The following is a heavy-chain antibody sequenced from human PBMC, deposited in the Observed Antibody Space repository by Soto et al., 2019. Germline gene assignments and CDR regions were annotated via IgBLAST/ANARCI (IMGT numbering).Heavy chain of an antibody. V-gene: IGHV1-2*04. CDR1: GYTFTGYY. J-gene: IGHJ6*02. CDR2: INPNSGGT. CDR3: ARGAGGGEYYYYYGMDV. Sequence: ASVKVSCKASGYTFTGYYMHWVRQAPGQGLEWMGWINPNSGGTNYAQKFQGWVTMTRDTSISTAYMELSRLRSDDTAVYYCARGAGGGEYYYYYGMDVWGQGTTVTVSS. D-gene: IGHD2-21*01.